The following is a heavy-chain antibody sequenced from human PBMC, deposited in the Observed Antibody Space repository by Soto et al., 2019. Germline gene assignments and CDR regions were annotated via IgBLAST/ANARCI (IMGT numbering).Heavy chain of an antibody. CDR1: GYSFTSYW. V-gene: IGHV5-51*03. CDR2: IYPGDSDT. J-gene: IGHJ6*02. CDR3: ASTSRREYHSYGMDV. Sequence: PAESLKISFKGSGYSFTSYWIGWVRQMPGKGLEWMGIIYPGDSDTRYSPSFQGQVTISADKSISTAYLQWSSLKASDTAMYYCASTSRREYHSYGMDVWGQGTTVTVSS.